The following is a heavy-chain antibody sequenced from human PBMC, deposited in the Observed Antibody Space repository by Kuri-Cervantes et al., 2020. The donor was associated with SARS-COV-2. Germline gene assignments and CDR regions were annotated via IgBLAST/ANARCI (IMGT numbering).Heavy chain of an antibody. Sequence: GGSLRLSCAASGFTFSNAWMSWVRQAPGKGLVWVSRINSDGSSTSYADSVKGRFTISRDNAKNTLYLQMNSLRAEDTAVYYCARDRGYGSGSYSWFDPWGQGTLVTVSS. V-gene: IGHV3-74*01. CDR2: INSDGSST. CDR3: ARDRGYGSGSYSWFDP. J-gene: IGHJ5*02. D-gene: IGHD3-10*01. CDR1: GFTFSNAW.